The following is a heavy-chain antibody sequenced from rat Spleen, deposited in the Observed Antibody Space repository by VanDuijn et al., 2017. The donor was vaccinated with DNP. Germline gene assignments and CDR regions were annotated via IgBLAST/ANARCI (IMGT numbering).Heavy chain of an antibody. CDR2: INKDSTMI. V-gene: IGHV4-2*01. J-gene: IGHJ2*01. Sequence: EVKLVASGGGLVQPGRSLKLSCAASGFNFYDYWMGWVRQAPGKGLEWIGEINKDSTMINYTPSLKDQITISRDNGQNTLYLQMSKLGSEDTAIYYCVREKFGVDYWGQGVMVTVSS. D-gene: IGHD4-3*01. CDR3: VREKFGVDY. CDR1: GFNFYDYW.